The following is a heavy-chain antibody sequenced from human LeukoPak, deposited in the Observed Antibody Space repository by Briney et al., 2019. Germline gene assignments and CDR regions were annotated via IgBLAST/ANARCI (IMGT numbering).Heavy chain of an antibody. CDR2: IGSSGDT. J-gene: IGHJ4*02. CDR1: GFTFSSYA. V-gene: IGHV3-23*01. Sequence: PGGSLRLSCAASGFTFSSYAMSWVRQAPGKGLEWVSAIGSSGDTYYAGSVRGRFTISRDNSNNTLYLQINSLRAEDTAVYYCAKDAVGANAYYFDYWGQGTLVTVSS. D-gene: IGHD1-26*01. CDR3: AKDAVGANAYYFDY.